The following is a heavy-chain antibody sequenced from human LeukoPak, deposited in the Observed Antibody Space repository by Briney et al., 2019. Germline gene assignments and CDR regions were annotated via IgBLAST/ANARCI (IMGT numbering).Heavy chain of an antibody. CDR1: GFTFSSYE. CDR2: ISSSGNNM. V-gene: IGHV3-48*03. D-gene: IGHD2-15*01. J-gene: IGHJ4*02. Sequence: GGSLRLSCAASGFTFSSYEMNWVRQAPGKGLEWVSYISSSGNNMYYADSVKGRFTIARDNAKNSLYLQMSSLRAEDTAVYYCARESVRFCSGGTCYSRRAFDYWGQGTLVTVSS. CDR3: ARESVRFCSGGTCYSRRAFDY.